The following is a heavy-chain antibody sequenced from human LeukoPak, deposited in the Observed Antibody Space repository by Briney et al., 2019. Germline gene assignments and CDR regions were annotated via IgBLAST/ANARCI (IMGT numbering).Heavy chain of an antibody. CDR2: INSDGSST. Sequence: GESLRLSCAASGFTLSNHWMHWVRQVPGKGPVWVSRINSDGSSTRHADSVKGRFTISRDNAKNTLYLQMNSLRVEDTAVYYCARELVVRAGDYFEYWGQGTLVTVSS. J-gene: IGHJ4*02. CDR3: ARELVVRAGDYFEY. CDR1: GFTLSNHW. V-gene: IGHV3-74*01. D-gene: IGHD2-2*01.